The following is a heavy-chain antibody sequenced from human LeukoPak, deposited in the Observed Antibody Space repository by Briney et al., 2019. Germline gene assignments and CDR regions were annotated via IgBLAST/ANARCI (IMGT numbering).Heavy chain of an antibody. CDR2: INHSGST. D-gene: IGHD3-22*01. CDR3: ARLHDSSGYFGY. CDR1: GGSFSGYY. J-gene: IGHJ4*02. V-gene: IGHV4-34*01. Sequence: SETLSLTCAVYGGSFSGYYWSWIRQPPGKGLEWIGEINHSGSTNYNPPLKSRVTISVDTSKNQFSLKLSSVTAADTAVYYCARLHDSSGYFGYWGQGTLVTVSS.